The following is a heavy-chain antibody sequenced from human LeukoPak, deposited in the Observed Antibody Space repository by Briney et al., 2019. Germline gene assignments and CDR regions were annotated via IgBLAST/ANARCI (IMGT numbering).Heavy chain of an antibody. J-gene: IGHJ6*02. Sequence: ASVKVSCKASGGTFSSYAISWVRQAPGQGFEWMGGIIPIFGTANYAQKFKGRVTITADESTSTAYMELSSLRSEDTAVYYCAREGIAAVFYGMDVWGQGTTVTVSS. V-gene: IGHV1-69*13. CDR3: AREGIAAVFYGMDV. CDR1: GGTFSSYA. CDR2: IIPIFGTA. D-gene: IGHD6-13*01.